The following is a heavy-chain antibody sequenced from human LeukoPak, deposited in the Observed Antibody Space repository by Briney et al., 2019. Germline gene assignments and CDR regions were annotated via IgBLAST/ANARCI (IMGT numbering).Heavy chain of an antibody. Sequence: SETLSLTCTVSGDSMNFYYWTWIRQPPGRGLDWIGYIYHSGRNNSNPSLTSRVSLSIDTSKNQFSLRLKSVTAADAAVYYCARDYGVAASGFDSWGQGILVTVSS. CDR2: IYHSGRN. D-gene: IGHD4-17*01. J-gene: IGHJ4*02. CDR3: ARDYGVAASGFDS. CDR1: GDSMNFYY. V-gene: IGHV4-59*01.